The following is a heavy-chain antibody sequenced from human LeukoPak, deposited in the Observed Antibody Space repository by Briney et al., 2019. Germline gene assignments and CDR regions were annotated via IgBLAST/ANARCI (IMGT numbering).Heavy chain of an antibody. D-gene: IGHD6-19*01. V-gene: IGHV3-23*01. CDR3: AKDPVAGTTSRFFHY. CDR1: GFTFSSYA. Sequence: GGSLRLSCAASGFTFSSYAMSWVRQAPGGGLEWVSAFSGSGGSTYYADSVKGRFTISRDNSKNTLYLQMNSLRAEDTAVYYCAKDPVAGTTSRFFHYWGQGTPVTVSS. CDR2: FSGSGGST. J-gene: IGHJ4*02.